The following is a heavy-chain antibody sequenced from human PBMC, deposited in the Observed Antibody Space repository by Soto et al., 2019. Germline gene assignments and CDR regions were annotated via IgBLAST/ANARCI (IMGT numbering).Heavy chain of an antibody. J-gene: IGHJ4*02. Sequence: EVQLVESGGGLVQPGGSLRLSCAASGFTVSSNYMSWVRQAPGKGLEWVSVIYSGGSTCYADSVKGRFTISRDNSKNTLYLRMNSRRADDTGVYYCARGVTMAFDCWGQGSLVTVSS. D-gene: IGHD3-10*01. CDR3: ARGVTMAFDC. CDR1: GFTVSSNY. V-gene: IGHV3-66*01. CDR2: IYSGGST.